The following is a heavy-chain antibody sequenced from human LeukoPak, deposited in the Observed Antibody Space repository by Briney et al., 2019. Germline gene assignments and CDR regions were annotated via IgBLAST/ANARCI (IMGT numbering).Heavy chain of an antibody. CDR1: GFTFDDYA. V-gene: IGHV3-9*01. CDR2: ISWNSGSI. D-gene: IGHD3-22*01. J-gene: IGHJ2*01. Sequence: GGSLRLSCAASGFTFDDYAMHWVRQAPGRGREGVSGISWNSGSIGYADSVKGRFTISRDNAKNSLYLQMNSLRAEDTALYYCAKDTNYDVSYFDLWGRGTLVTVSS. CDR3: AKDTNYDVSYFDL.